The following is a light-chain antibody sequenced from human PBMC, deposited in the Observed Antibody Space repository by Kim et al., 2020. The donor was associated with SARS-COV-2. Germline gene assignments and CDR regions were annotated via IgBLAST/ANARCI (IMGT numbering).Light chain of an antibody. CDR2: DAS. V-gene: IGKV3-15*01. Sequence: EIVMTQSPAPLSVSPGERATLSCRASRSLGSDLVWYKQKPGQAPRLLIYDASTRATGVPARFSGSGSGTEFTLTISSLQSEDFALYYCQQYSNWPPFTFGGGTKVDIK. J-gene: IGKJ4*01. CDR1: RSLGSD. CDR3: QQYSNWPPFT.